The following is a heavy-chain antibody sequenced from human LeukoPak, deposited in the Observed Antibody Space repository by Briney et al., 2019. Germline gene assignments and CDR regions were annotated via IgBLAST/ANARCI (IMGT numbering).Heavy chain of an antibody. CDR1: GFTFSNYW. Sequence: GGSLRLSCVASGFTFSNYWMTWVRQAPGKGLEWVANLNQDGSEKYYVDSVKGRFTLSRDNGKSSLYLQMNSLRAEDTAVYYCARETYDYDSSGSYGHWGQGTLVTVSS. CDR2: LNQDGSEK. D-gene: IGHD3-22*01. CDR3: ARETYDYDSSGSYGH. V-gene: IGHV3-7*01. J-gene: IGHJ4*02.